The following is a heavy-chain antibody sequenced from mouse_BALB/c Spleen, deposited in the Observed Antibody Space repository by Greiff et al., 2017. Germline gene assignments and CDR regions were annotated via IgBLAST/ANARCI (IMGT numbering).Heavy chain of an antibody. V-gene: IGHV1S135*01. CDR1: GYSFTSYY. Sequence: EVQLQQSGPELMKPGASVNISCKASGYSFTSYYMHWVKQSHGKSLEWIGYIDPFNGGTSYNQKFKGKATLTVDKSSSTAYMHLSSLTSEDSAVYYCARDDYDWFAYWGQGTLVTVSA. J-gene: IGHJ3*01. CDR2: IDPFNGGT. D-gene: IGHD2-4*01. CDR3: ARDDYDWFAY.